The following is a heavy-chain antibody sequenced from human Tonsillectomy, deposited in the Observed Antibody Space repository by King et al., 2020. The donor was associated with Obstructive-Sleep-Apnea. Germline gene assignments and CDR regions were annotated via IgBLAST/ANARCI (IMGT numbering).Heavy chain of an antibody. Sequence: VQLVESGGGLVQPGRSLRLSCAASGFTFDDYAMHWVRQAPGKGLEWVSGISWKSGNIGYADSVKGRFTISRDNAKKSLYLQMNSLRAEDTALYYCAKAEFVNSGWLDYWGQGTLVTVSS. V-gene: IGHV3-9*01. CDR1: GFTFDDYA. D-gene: IGHD6-19*01. CDR3: AKAEFVNSGWLDY. CDR2: ISWKSGNI. J-gene: IGHJ4*02.